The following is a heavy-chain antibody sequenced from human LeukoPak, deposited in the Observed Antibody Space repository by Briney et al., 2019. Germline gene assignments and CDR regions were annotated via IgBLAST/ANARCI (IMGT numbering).Heavy chain of an antibody. CDR1: GGSISSYY. Sequence: NASETLSLTCTVSGGSISSYYWNWIRQPPGKGLEWIGYIYYSGITNYNPSLKSRVTISVDTSKSQFSLKLSSVTAADTAVYYCAGHLRWWDYWGQGTLVTVSS. J-gene: IGHJ4*02. CDR2: IYYSGIT. CDR3: AGHLRWWDY. D-gene: IGHD5/OR15-5a*01. V-gene: IGHV4-59*01.